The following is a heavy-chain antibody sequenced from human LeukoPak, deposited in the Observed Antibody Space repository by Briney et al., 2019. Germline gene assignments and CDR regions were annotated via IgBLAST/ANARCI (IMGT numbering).Heavy chain of an antibody. J-gene: IGHJ4*02. V-gene: IGHV1-2*02. Sequence: GASVKVSCKASGYTFTGSYMHWVRQAPGQGLEWMGWINPNSGGTNYAQKFQGRVTMTRDTSISTAYMELNRLRSDDTAVYYCARVNYYDSSGYYPYWGQGTLVTVSS. CDR2: INPNSGGT. CDR1: GYTFTGSY. D-gene: IGHD3-22*01. CDR3: ARVNYYDSSGYYPY.